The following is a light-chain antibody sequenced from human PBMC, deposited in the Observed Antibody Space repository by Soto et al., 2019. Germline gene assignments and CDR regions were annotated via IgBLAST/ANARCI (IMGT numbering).Light chain of an antibody. V-gene: IGKV3-20*01. Sequence: SLSPGERATLSCRASQTVTSNYLAWYQRKPGQPPRLLIYGASSRATDIPGRFSGSGSGTNFTLTITRLEPEDFAVYISHQYAGSPSTCGQGTKVEIK. CDR3: HQYAGSPST. J-gene: IGKJ1*01. CDR2: GAS. CDR1: QTVTSNY.